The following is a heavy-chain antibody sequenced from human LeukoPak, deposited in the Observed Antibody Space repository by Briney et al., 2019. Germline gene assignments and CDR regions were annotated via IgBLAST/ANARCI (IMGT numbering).Heavy chain of an antibody. CDR3: ARSTYRLEIFGVVIPRVRGAFDI. CDR2: INPSGGST. V-gene: IGHV1-46*01. CDR1: GYTFTSYY. J-gene: IGHJ3*02. Sequence: VASVKVSCKASGYTFTSYYMHWVRQAPGQGLECMGIINPSGGSTSYAQKFQGRGTMTRDMSTSTVYMELSSLRSEDTAVYYCARSTYRLEIFGVVIPRVRGAFDIWGQGTMVTVSS. D-gene: IGHD3-3*01.